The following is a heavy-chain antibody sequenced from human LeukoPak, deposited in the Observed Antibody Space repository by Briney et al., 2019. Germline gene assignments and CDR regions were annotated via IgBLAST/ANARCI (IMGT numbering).Heavy chain of an antibody. J-gene: IGHJ4*02. D-gene: IGHD3-16*02. Sequence: PSETLSLTCTVSGYSISSGYYWGWIRQPPGKGLEWIGSIYHSGSTYYNPSLKSRVTISVDTSKNQFSLKLSSVTAADTAVYYCGSTNLRLGELSLPPFDYWGQGTLVTVSS. CDR1: GYSISSGYY. V-gene: IGHV4-38-2*02. CDR3: GSTNLRLGELSLPPFDY. CDR2: IYHSGST.